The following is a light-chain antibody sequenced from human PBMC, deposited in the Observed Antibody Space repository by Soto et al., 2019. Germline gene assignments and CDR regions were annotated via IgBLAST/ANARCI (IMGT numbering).Light chain of an antibody. Sequence: DIKMTQSPSSVSASVGDRVTITCRASQDISTWVAWYQQKPGKAPKLLISAASTLQSGVPRRFSGSGSGTDFNLIISSLQPEDFATYFCQQGDSFPFTFGGGTK. J-gene: IGKJ4*01. CDR1: QDISTW. CDR3: QQGDSFPFT. V-gene: IGKV1-12*01. CDR2: AAS.